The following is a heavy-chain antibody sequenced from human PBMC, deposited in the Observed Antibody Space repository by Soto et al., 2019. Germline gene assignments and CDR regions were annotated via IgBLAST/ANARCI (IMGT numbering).Heavy chain of an antibody. V-gene: IGHV1-69*01. Sequence: QVQLVQSGAEVKKPGSSVKVSCKASGGTFSSYAISWVRQAPGQGLEWMGGIIPIFGTANYAQKFQGRVTITADESTSTAYMELSSLRAEDAAVYYCASYCSGGSCVPDYWGQGTLVTVSS. D-gene: IGHD2-15*01. J-gene: IGHJ4*02. CDR1: GGTFSSYA. CDR3: ASYCSGGSCVPDY. CDR2: IIPIFGTA.